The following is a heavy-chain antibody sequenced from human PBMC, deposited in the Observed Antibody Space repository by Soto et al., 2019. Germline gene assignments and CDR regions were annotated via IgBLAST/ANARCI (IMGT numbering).Heavy chain of an antibody. J-gene: IGHJ4*02. V-gene: IGHV1-3*01. CDR1: GYTFTSYA. CDR2: INAGNGNT. Sequence: QVQLVQSGAEVKKPGASVKVSCKASGYTFTSYAMHWVRQAPGQRLEWMGWINAGNGNTKYSQKFQGRVTITRDTSASTAYMELSSLRSEDTAVYYCARERPGENRLDYWGQGTLVTVSS. D-gene: IGHD3-16*02. CDR3: ARERPGENRLDY.